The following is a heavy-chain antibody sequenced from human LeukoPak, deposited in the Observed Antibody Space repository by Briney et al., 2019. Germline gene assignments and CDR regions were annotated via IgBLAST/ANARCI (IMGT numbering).Heavy chain of an antibody. CDR1: GGSISSYY. D-gene: IGHD6-13*01. V-gene: IGHV4-59*01. J-gene: IGHJ5*02. Sequence: SETLSLTCTVSGGSISSYYWSWIRQPPGKGLEWIGYIYYSGSTNYNPSLKSRVTISVDTSKNQFSLKLRSVTAADTAVYYCAREMAAAAGTDWFDPWGQGTLVTVSS. CDR2: IYYSGST. CDR3: AREMAAAAGTDWFDP.